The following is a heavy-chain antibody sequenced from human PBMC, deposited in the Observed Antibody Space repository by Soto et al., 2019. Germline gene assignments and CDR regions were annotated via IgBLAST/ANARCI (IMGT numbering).Heavy chain of an antibody. D-gene: IGHD2-15*01. V-gene: IGHV3-33*01. J-gene: IGHJ3*01. Sequence: QVQLAESGGGVVQPGTSLRLSCSVSGINFRNCGMHWVRQAPGKGMERVSVIWYDGITKYYADSVQGRFTISRDSSKNTLYIQMDSLGADVTAVYFCARDLGRPRGSLKNDAFDLWGQGTTVTVSS. CDR1: GINFRNCG. CDR3: ARDLGRPRGSLKNDAFDL. CDR2: IWYDGITK.